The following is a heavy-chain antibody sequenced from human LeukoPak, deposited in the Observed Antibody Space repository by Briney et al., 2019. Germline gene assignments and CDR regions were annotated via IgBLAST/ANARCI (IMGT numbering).Heavy chain of an antibody. CDR2: INAGNGDT. Sequence: ASVKVSCKSSGYTFTNYGIHWVRQAPGQRLEWMGWINAGNGDTKYSQKFQGRVTITRDTSANTAYMELSSLRSEDTAVYYCAGDGYGDYVGGYWGQGTLVTVSS. CDR3: AGDGYGDYVGGY. V-gene: IGHV1-3*01. CDR1: GYTFTNYG. D-gene: IGHD4-17*01. J-gene: IGHJ4*02.